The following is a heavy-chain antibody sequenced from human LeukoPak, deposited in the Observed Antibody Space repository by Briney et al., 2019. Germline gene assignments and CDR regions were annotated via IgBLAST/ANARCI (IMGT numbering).Heavy chain of an antibody. CDR2: IKQDGGEK. V-gene: IGHV3-7*01. J-gene: IGHJ4*02. CDR3: AREDHSNYNY. Sequence: GGSLRLSCAASGFPFSSYWMSWVRQAPGKGLEWVANIKQDGGEKFYVDSVKGRFTISRDNAKNSQYLQMNSLRAEDTAVYYCAREDHSNYNYWGQGTLVTVSS. CDR1: GFPFSSYW. D-gene: IGHD4-11*01.